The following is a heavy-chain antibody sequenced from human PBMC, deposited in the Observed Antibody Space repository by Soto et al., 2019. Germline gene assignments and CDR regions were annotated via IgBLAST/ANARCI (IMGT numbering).Heavy chain of an antibody. CDR2: IWNDGSNE. CDR1: GFPFSSFG. J-gene: IGHJ4*02. Sequence: QVQLVESGGGVVQPGGSLRLSCEASGFPFSSFGIHWVRQAPGKGLEWLAIIWNDGSNEYYADSVKGRFTISRDNSKNTVYLQVSNLRAEDTAVYFCARDQTDSGGYSDSWGQGTLVTGSS. D-gene: IGHD2-15*01. V-gene: IGHV3-33*01. CDR3: ARDQTDSGGYSDS.